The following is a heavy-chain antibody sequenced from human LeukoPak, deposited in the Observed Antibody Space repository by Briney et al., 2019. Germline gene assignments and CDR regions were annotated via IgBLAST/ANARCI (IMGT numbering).Heavy chain of an antibody. CDR3: ARDNQDIVVVPAAKGYYYMDV. Sequence: GGSLRLSCAASGFTFSSYWMSWVRQAPGKGLEWVANIKQDGSEKYYVDSVKGRFTISRDNAKNSLYLQMNSLRAEDTAVYYCARDNQDIVVVPAAKGYYYMDVWGKGTTVTVSS. D-gene: IGHD2-2*01. V-gene: IGHV3-7*01. CDR1: GFTFSSYW. CDR2: IKQDGSEK. J-gene: IGHJ6*03.